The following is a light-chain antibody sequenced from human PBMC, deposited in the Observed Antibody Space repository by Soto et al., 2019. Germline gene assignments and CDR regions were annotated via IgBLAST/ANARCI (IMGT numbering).Light chain of an antibody. J-gene: IGLJ2*01. CDR1: SSNIGTNT. Sequence: QPVLTQPPSASGTPGQRVTISCSGSSSNIGTNTVNWYQQLPGMAPKLLIYNNDERPSGVPDRFSGSKSGTSASLAISGLQSEDEADYYCAAWGANLIGVVFGGGTKLTVL. V-gene: IGLV1-44*01. CDR3: AAWGANLIGVV. CDR2: NND.